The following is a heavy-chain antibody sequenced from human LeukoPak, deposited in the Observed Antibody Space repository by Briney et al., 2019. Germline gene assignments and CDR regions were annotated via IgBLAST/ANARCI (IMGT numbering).Heavy chain of an antibody. CDR3: ARLSAVPRGEFDY. V-gene: IGHV5-51*01. J-gene: IGHJ4*02. CDR2: IYPGDSDT. D-gene: IGHD3-16*01. CDR1: GHSFTSYW. Sequence: GESLKISCKGSGHSFTSYWIGWVRQMPGKGLEWMGIIYPGDSDTRYSPSFQGQVTISADKSISTASLQWSSLKASDTAMYYCARLSAVPRGEFDYWGQGTLVTVSS.